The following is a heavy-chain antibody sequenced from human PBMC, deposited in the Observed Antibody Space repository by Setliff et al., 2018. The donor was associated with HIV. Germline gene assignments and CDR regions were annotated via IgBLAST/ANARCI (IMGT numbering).Heavy chain of an antibody. V-gene: IGHV4-39*06. D-gene: IGHD3-9*01. CDR2: IYYSGSA. Sequence: SETLSLTCTVSGGSIRSSSFYWGWIRQPPGKGLEWIGSIYYSGSASYNPSLESRVTFSVDTSKNQFALKLTSVTAADTAVYYCARAFYGISAGYYYFDVWGQGALVTVSS. CDR1: GGSIRSSSFY. CDR3: ARAFYGISAGYYYFDV. J-gene: IGHJ4*02.